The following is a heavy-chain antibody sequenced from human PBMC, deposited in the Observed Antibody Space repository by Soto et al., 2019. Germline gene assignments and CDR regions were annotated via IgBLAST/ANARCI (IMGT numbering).Heavy chain of an antibody. Sequence: SETLSLTCSVSDDSINSDKYYWGWIRQPPGKGLEWIGSIYYRGNAYYNPSLQTRVTISLDTSRSQFSLKLSSVTAADTAVYYCASTLPRYGYSGFFSSLYYYYYGMDFPGQATTVTVSS. J-gene: IGHJ6*02. CDR3: ASTLPRYGYSGFFSSLYYYYYGMDF. CDR2: IYYRGNA. V-gene: IGHV4-39*01. CDR1: DDSINSDKYY. D-gene: IGHD5-12*01.